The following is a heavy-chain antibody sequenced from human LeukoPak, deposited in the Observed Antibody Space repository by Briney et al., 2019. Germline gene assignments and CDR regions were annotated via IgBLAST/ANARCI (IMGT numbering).Heavy chain of an antibody. J-gene: IGHJ3*02. Sequence: PGGSLRLSCAASGFTLSSHAMSWVRQAPGKGLEWVSAISGSGGSTYYADSVKGRFTISRDNSKNTLYLQMNSLRAEDTAVYYCAKGGWGSYDAFDIWGQRTMVTVSS. CDR1: GFTLSSHA. D-gene: IGHD7-27*01. CDR2: ISGSGGST. V-gene: IGHV3-23*01. CDR3: AKGGWGSYDAFDI.